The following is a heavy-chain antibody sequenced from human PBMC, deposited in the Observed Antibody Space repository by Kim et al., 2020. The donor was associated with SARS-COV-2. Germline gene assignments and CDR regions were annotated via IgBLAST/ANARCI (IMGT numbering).Heavy chain of an antibody. Sequence: WGSLRLSCATSGFTFSAYDMNWVRQAPGKGLEWLSFITKSSTTIYYADSVEGRFTISRDNAKNSLFLQMNSLRDEETALYYCVRDRMGGAFDMWGQGTMVTVSS. D-gene: IGHD3-16*01. CDR1: GFTFSAYD. CDR2: ITKSSTTI. CDR3: VRDRMGGAFDM. V-gene: IGHV3-48*02. J-gene: IGHJ3*02.